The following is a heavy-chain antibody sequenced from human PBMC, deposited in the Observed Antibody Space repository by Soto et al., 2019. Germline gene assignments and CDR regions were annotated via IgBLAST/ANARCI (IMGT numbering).Heavy chain of an antibody. Sequence: XSVKVSCKTSGFSFIKYYMQWLRQVPGQGLEWVGVINPSGRTTSYAQKFLGRVTVTRDASTATVYLELNSLRAEDTAVYYCVKDLRYFDWLPDFDYWGQGTLVTVSS. J-gene: IGHJ4*02. CDR2: INPSGRTT. V-gene: IGHV1-46*01. CDR1: GFSFIKYY. D-gene: IGHD3-9*01. CDR3: VKDLRYFDWLPDFDY.